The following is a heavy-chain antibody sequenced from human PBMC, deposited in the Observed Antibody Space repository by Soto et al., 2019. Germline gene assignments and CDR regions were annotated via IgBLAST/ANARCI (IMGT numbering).Heavy chain of an antibody. CDR3: AKDWNRVYYFDY. Sequence: GGSLRLSCAVSGFTFSSYAMSWVRQAPGKGLEWVSAISGSGGSTYYADSAKGRFTISRDNSKNTLYLQMNSLRAEDTAVYYCAKDWNRVYYFDYWGQGTLVTVSS. CDR2: ISGSGGST. J-gene: IGHJ4*02. D-gene: IGHD1-1*01. CDR1: GFTFSSYA. V-gene: IGHV3-23*01.